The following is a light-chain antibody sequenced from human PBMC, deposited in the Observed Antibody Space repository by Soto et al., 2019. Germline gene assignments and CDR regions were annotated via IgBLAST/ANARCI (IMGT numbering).Light chain of an antibody. CDR1: QSISSS. Sequence: DIQMTQSPSSLSASVGDRVTITCRASQSISSSLNWYQQKPGKAPNLLIYTVSFLQGGVPSRFSGSGSGTDFNLTITTLQREDFATYSCQQSYRTPYTFGQGTKVEIK. CDR3: QQSYRTPYT. CDR2: TVS. J-gene: IGKJ2*01. V-gene: IGKV1-39*01.